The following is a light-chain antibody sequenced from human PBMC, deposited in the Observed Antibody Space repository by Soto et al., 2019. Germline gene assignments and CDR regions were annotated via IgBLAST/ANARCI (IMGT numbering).Light chain of an antibody. CDR3: SSYASSSTLVL. CDR2: DVS. CDR1: SSDVGDYNY. V-gene: IGLV2-14*03. J-gene: IGLJ2*01. Sequence: QSALTQPASVSGSPGQSITISCTGTSSDVGDYNYVSWYQHHPGKAPKLMIFDVSNRPSGVSNRFSGSKSGNTASLTISGLQAEDEADYYRSSYASSSTLVLFGGGTKLTVL.